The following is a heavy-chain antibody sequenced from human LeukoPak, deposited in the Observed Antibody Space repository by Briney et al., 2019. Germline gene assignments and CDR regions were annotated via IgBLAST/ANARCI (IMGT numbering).Heavy chain of an antibody. CDR1: GGSISSYH. CDR3: ARDEYSSSPRGRDWYFDL. J-gene: IGHJ2*01. D-gene: IGHD6-6*01. Sequence: SETLSLTCTVSGGSISSYHWSWIRQPAGKGLDWIGRIYTSGSTNYNPSLNSRVTMSVDTSKNQFSLKLSSVTAADTAVYYCARDEYSSSPRGRDWYFDLWGRGTLVTVSS. V-gene: IGHV4-4*07. CDR2: IYTSGST.